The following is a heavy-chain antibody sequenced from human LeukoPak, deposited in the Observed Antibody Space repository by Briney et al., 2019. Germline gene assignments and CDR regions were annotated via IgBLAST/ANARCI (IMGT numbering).Heavy chain of an antibody. Sequence: GGSLRLSCAASGFTFSNAWMSWVRQAPGKGLEWVSAISGSGGSTYYADSVKGRFTISRDNSKNTLYLQMNSLRAEDTAVYYCAKDTLLTTPRFDYWGQGTLVTVSS. CDR1: GFTFSNAW. J-gene: IGHJ4*02. CDR3: AKDTLLTTPRFDY. CDR2: ISGSGGST. V-gene: IGHV3-23*01. D-gene: IGHD4-11*01.